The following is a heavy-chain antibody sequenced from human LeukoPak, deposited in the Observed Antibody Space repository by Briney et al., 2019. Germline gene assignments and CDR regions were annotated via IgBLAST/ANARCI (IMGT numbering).Heavy chain of an antibody. CDR3: AREYLGYCTNGVCYDSKNSRGAFDY. V-gene: IGHV3-30*03. CDR2: ISYDGSNK. CDR1: GFTFSSYG. Sequence: GGSLRLSCAASGFTFSSYGMHWIRQAPGKGLEGVAVISYDGSNKYYADSVKGRFTISRDNSKNTLYLQMNSLRAEDTAVYYCAREYLGYCTNGVCYDSKNSRGAFDYWGPGTLVTVSS. J-gene: IGHJ4*02. D-gene: IGHD2-8*01.